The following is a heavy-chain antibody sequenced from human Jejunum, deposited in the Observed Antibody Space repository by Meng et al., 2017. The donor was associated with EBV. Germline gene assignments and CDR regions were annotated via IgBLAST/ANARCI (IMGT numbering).Heavy chain of an antibody. CDR3: AKRGGDISPNFYYIDY. CDR1: GFSFSSCG. J-gene: IGHJ4*02. D-gene: IGHD2/OR15-2a*01. V-gene: IGHV3-30*18. CDR2: ISYNGRTE. Sequence: QVQLVESGGGVVQPGRSLRLCCVGSGFSFSSCGIHWVRQAPGKGLEWVAGISYNGRTEYNAESVKGRFAVSRDNSENTAYLQLNTLREEDTAVYYCAKRGGDISPNFYYIDYWGQGTLVTVSS.